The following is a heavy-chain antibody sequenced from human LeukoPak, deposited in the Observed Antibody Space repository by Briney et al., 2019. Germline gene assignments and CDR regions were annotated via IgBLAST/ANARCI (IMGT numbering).Heavy chain of an antibody. J-gene: IGHJ6*03. D-gene: IGHD3-10*01. CDR2: INHSGST. V-gene: IGHV4-34*01. CDR3: ARGIYHAMVRGVKGYYYMDV. Sequence: SETLSLTCAVYGGSFSGYYWSWIRQPPGKGLEWIGEINHSGSTNYNPSLKSRVTISVDTSKNQFSLKLSSVTAADTAVYYCARGIYHAMVRGVKGYYYMDVWGKGTTVTISS. CDR1: GGSFSGYY.